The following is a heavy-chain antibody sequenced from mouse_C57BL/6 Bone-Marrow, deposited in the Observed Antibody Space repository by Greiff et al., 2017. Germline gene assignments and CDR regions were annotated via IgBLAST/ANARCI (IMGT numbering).Heavy chain of an antibody. V-gene: IGHV1-59*01. Sequence: QVQLQQPGAELVRPGTSVKLSCKASGYTFTSYWMHWVKQRPGQGLEWIGVIDPSDSYTNYNQKFKGKATLTVDTSSSTAYMQLSSLTSEDAAVYYCARDYGSSYEYFDVWGTGTTVTVSS. CDR1: GYTFTSYW. J-gene: IGHJ1*03. D-gene: IGHD1-1*01. CDR2: IDPSDSYT. CDR3: ARDYGSSYEYFDV.